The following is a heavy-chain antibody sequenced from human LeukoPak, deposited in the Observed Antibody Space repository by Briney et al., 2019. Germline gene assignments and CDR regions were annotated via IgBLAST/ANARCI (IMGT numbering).Heavy chain of an antibody. Sequence: GGSLRLSCAASGFTFSTHLMTGVRQAPGKGLEWVSAITGNGGSTSYTDSVKGRFTISRDNSKNTLYLQMNSLRAEDTAVYYCAKPGDSSGYSFIDMWGQGTMVTVSS. CDR3: AKPGDSSGYSFIDM. CDR1: GFTFSTHL. D-gene: IGHD3-22*01. CDR2: ITGNGGST. J-gene: IGHJ3*02. V-gene: IGHV3-23*01.